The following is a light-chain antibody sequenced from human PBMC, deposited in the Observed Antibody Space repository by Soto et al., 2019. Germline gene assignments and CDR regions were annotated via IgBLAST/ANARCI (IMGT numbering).Light chain of an antibody. Sequence: QSALTQPASVSGSPGQSITISCTRNSSDVGGYNYVSWYQQHPGKAPKLMIYEDSNRPSGVSNRFSGSKSGNTASLTISGPQAEDEADYYCSSYTSTSIDYVFGTKTKVTVL. CDR2: EDS. CDR3: SSYTSTSIDYV. V-gene: IGLV2-14*01. J-gene: IGLJ1*01. CDR1: SSDVGGYNY.